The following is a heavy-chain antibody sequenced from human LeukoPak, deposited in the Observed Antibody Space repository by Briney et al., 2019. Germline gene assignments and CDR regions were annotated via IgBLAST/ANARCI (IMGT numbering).Heavy chain of an antibody. D-gene: IGHD7-27*01. Sequence: SETLSLTCAVYGGSFSGYYWSWIRQPPGKGLEWIGEINHSGSTNYNPSLKSRVTISLDTSKNEFSLKLSSVTAADTAVYYCARVTGQFYFYYYMDVWGKGTTVTVSS. CDR3: ARVTGQFYFYYYMDV. CDR1: GGSFSGYY. CDR2: INHSGST. V-gene: IGHV4-34*01. J-gene: IGHJ6*03.